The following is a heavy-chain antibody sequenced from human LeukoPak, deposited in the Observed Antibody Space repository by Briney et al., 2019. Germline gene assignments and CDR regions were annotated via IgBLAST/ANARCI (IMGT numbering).Heavy chain of an antibody. CDR1: GFTFSSYG. CDR3: AKDHDVWASYRYTSFDY. J-gene: IGHJ4*02. D-gene: IGHD3-16*02. V-gene: IGHV3-30*18. Sequence: GGSLRLSCAASGFTFSSYGMHWVRQAPGKGLEWEAVISYDGSNKYYADSVKGRFTISRDNSKNTLYLQMNSLRAEDTAVYYCAKDHDVWASYRYTSFDYWSQGTLVTVSS. CDR2: ISYDGSNK.